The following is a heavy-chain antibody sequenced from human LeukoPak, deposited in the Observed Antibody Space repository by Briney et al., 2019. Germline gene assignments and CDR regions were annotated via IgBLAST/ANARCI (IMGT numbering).Heavy chain of an antibody. Sequence: QSGGSLRLSCAASGFTFSRFGMHWVRQAPGKGLEWVAVIWYDGSNKYYADSVQGRFTISRDNSKNTLYLEMNSLRAEDTAVYYCARDYYYDSSGYWDYYFDYWGQGTLVSVSS. D-gene: IGHD3-22*01. J-gene: IGHJ4*02. CDR1: GFTFSRFG. CDR3: ARDYYYDSSGYWDYYFDY. CDR2: IWYDGSNK. V-gene: IGHV3-33*01.